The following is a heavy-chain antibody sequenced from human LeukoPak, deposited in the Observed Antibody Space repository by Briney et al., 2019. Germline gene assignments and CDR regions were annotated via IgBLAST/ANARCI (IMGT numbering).Heavy chain of an antibody. V-gene: IGHV3-7*03. D-gene: IGHD4-17*01. CDR3: ARDPNGDYIGAFDM. Sequence: GGSLRLSCAASGFTFSSYWMSWVRQAPGKGLEWVANIKQDGSEKYYVDSVKGRFTISRDNAKNSLYLQVNSLRAEDTAVYYCARDPNGDYIGAFDMWGPGTMVTVSS. CDR1: GFTFSSYW. CDR2: IKQDGSEK. J-gene: IGHJ3*02.